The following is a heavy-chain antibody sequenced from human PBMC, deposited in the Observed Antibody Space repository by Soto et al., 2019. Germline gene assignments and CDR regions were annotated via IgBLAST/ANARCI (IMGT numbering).Heavy chain of an antibody. CDR3: ARDSGRYYGDVHFDY. D-gene: IGHD1-26*01. Sequence: EVQMVESGGGLVQPGGSLRLSCAASGFTFSTYWMYWVRQAPGKGLVWVSRINSDGSTTTYADSVKGRFAISRDNAKNTRYLQMYSLRAEDTAVYYCARDSGRYYGDVHFDYWGQGTLVTVSS. V-gene: IGHV3-74*01. CDR1: GFTFSTYW. CDR2: INSDGSTT. J-gene: IGHJ4*02.